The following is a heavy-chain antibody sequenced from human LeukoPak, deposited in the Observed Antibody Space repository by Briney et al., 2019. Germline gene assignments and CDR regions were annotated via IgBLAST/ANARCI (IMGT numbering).Heavy chain of an antibody. CDR1: GYTFTNYY. D-gene: IGHD3-10*01. V-gene: IGHV1-46*01. Sequence: ASVTVSFKASGYTFTNYYIHWVRQAPGQGLEWMGLINPSGGSTSYAQKFQGRVTLTRDMSTSTVYVELSSLRSEDTAVYYCARDGLLWFGELSFFDYWGQGTLVTVSS. CDR3: ARDGLLWFGELSFFDY. CDR2: INPSGGST. J-gene: IGHJ4*02.